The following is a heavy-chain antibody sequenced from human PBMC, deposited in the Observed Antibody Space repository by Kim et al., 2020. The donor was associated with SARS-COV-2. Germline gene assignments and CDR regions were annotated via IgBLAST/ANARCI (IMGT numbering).Heavy chain of an antibody. D-gene: IGHD2-21*01. CDR2: MNPKSGNT. Sequence: ASVKVSCKASGYTFTSYDINWVRQAPGQGLEWMGWMNPKSGNTGYAQKFQGRVTMTRNTSISTAYMELSSLRSDDTAVYYCARGRSGHIVVEIAKYSFYY. V-gene: IGHV1-8*01. CDR1: GYTFTSYD. J-gene: IGHJ6*01. CDR3: ARGRSGHIVVEIAKYSFYY.